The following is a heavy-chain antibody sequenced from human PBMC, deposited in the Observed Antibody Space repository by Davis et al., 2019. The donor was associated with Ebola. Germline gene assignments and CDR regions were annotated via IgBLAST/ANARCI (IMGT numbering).Heavy chain of an antibody. V-gene: IGHV1-18*01. CDR1: GYTFTSYA. J-gene: IGHJ4*02. CDR2: ISAYNGNT. D-gene: IGHD6-6*01. CDR3: ARPKLGVGLLDY. Sequence: ASVKVSCKASGYTFTSYAISWVRQAPGQGLEWMGWISAYNGNTNYAQKLQGRVTMTTDTSTSTAYMELRSLRSDDTAVYYCARPKLGVGLLDYWGQGTLVTVSS.